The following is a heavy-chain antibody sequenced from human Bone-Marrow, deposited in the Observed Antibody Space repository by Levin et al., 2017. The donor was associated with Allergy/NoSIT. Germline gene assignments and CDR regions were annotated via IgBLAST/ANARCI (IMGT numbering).Heavy chain of an antibody. Sequence: PGESLKISCTASGFTFGDYAMSWFRQAPGKGLEWVGFIRSKAYGGTTEYAASVKGRFTISRDDSKSIAYLQMNSLKTEDTAVYYCTRDRRITMIVVAKRESYYYYGMDVWGQGTTVTVSS. CDR1: GFTFGDYA. CDR3: TRDRRITMIVVAKRESYYYYGMDV. J-gene: IGHJ6*02. D-gene: IGHD3-22*01. CDR2: IRSKAYGGTT. V-gene: IGHV3-49*03.